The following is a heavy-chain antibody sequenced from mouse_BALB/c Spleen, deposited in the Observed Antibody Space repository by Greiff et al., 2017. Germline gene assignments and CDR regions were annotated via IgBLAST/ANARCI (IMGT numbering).Heavy chain of an antibody. Sequence: QVQLQQSGAELARPGASVKMSCKASGYTFTSYTMHWVKQRPGQGLEWIGYINPSSGYTNYNQKFKDKATLTADKSSSTAYMQLSSLTSEDSAVYYCARGERLRFYWYFDVWGAGTTVTVSA. CDR2: INPSSGYT. V-gene: IGHV1-4*01. J-gene: IGHJ1*01. CDR1: GYTFTSYT. CDR3: ARGERLRFYWYFDV.